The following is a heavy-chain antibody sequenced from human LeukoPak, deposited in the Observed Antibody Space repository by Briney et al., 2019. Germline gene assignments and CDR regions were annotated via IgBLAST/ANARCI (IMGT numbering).Heavy chain of an antibody. Sequence: GESLKLSCKGSEYSFTSYWIGWVRPMPGKGLEWMGIIYPGDSDTRYSPSFQGQGTISADKSISTTYLQWSSLKASDTAMYYCARHIGGSDSPFEYWGQGTLVTVSS. V-gene: IGHV5-51*01. CDR2: IYPGDSDT. J-gene: IGHJ4*02. CDR3: ARHIGGSDSPFEY. CDR1: EYSFTSYW. D-gene: IGHD2-21*02.